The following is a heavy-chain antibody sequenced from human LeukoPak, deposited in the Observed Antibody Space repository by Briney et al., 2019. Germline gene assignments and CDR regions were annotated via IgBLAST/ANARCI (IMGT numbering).Heavy chain of an antibody. D-gene: IGHD3-16*01. V-gene: IGHV3-23*01. CDR2: IRDSGET. Sequence: PGGSLRLSCAASGFTFSSYAMSWVRQAPGKGLEWVSLIRDSGETFYADSVKGRFTISRDNSKNTVYLQMNRLRVEDTAVYFCARDRAVTQVWVEFDSWGQGTLVTVSS. CDR1: GFTFSSYA. J-gene: IGHJ5*01. CDR3: ARDRAVTQVWVEFDS.